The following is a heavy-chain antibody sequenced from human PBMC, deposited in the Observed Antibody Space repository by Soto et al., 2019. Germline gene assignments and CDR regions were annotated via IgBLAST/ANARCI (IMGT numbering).Heavy chain of an antibody. D-gene: IGHD2-21*02. J-gene: IGHJ6*02. V-gene: IGHV1-69*01. CDR2: ILPVFRSA. CDR3: ARRYCASDNCPLFYYFVDL. CDR1: GGTFNKFA. Sequence: VQLVQSGAEVKKTGSSVKVSCKASGGTFNKFAFSWVRQPPGQGFEWMGGILPVFRSANYAQRFRGRITITADEYTSTVYLYLNDLRSDDTAVYYCARRYCASDNCPLFYYFVDLWGLGTTVTVSS.